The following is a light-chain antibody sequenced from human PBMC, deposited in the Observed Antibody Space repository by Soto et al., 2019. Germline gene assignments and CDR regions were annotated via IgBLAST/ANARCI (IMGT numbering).Light chain of an antibody. V-gene: IGKV3-15*01. CDR2: GAS. J-gene: IGKJ4*01. CDR3: QQYDNWPPLT. Sequence: DIVMTQSPATLSVSPGERATLSCRASQSVSSNLAWYQQKPGQAPRLLIYGASTRATGIPARFSGSGSGTEFTLTISSLQSEDFGVYYCQQYDNWPPLTVGGGTKVDSK. CDR1: QSVSSN.